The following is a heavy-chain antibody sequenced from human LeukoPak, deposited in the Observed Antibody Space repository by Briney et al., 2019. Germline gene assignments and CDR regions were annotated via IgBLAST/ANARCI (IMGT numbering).Heavy chain of an antibody. J-gene: IGHJ4*02. V-gene: IGHV3-74*01. CDR3: AKDIRPKPQKSGSYLPRILDFDY. CDR2: INSDGSST. CDR1: GFTFSSYW. D-gene: IGHD1-26*01. Sequence: GGSLRLSCAASGFTFSSYWMHWVRQAPGKGLVWVSRINSDGSSTSYADSVKGRFTISRDNAKNTLYLQMNSLRAEDTALYYCAKDIRPKPQKSGSYLPRILDFDYWGQGTLVTVSS.